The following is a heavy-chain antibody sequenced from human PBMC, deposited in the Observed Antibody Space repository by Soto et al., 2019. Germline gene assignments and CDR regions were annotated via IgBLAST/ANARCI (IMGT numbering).Heavy chain of an antibody. J-gene: IGHJ4*02. CDR3: ASYGSGSYYNGYYFDY. V-gene: IGHV4-34*01. Sequence: SETLSLTCAVYGGSFSAYYWSWIRQSPGKGLEWIGEIHHSGSTNYKPSLKSRVTISLDTSKNQFSLELRSVTAADTAVYYCASYGSGSYYNGYYFDYWGQGILVTVSS. CDR2: IHHSGST. D-gene: IGHD3-10*01. CDR1: GGSFSAYY.